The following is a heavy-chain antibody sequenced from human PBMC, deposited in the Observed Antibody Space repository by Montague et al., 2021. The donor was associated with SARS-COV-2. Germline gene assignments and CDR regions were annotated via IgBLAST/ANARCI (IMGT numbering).Heavy chain of an antibody. D-gene: IGHD3-10*01. V-gene: IGHV3-23*01. Sequence: SLRLSCAASRFTFSTYGMTWVRQAPGKGLEWVSSISASAMRTHYPDSVKGRFTISRDNSKNTLYLQMSSLRAEDTAVYFCLNYHGSGSYGDFWGQGTLVTVSP. CDR3: LNYHGSGSYGDF. CDR2: ISASAMRT. CDR1: RFTFSTYG. J-gene: IGHJ4*02.